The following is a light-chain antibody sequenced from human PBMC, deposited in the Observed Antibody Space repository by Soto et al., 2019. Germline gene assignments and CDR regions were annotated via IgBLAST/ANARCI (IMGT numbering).Light chain of an antibody. CDR1: ESVSSN. J-gene: IGKJ3*01. CDR2: GAS. Sequence: EIVMTQSPATLSVSPGERATLSCRSSESVSSNLAWYPQKPGQAPRLLIFGASTRATDIPARFSGSGSGTEVTLTISSLQSEDFAVYYCQQYNNWPPLTFGPGTKVYSK. V-gene: IGKV3-15*01. CDR3: QQYNNWPPLT.